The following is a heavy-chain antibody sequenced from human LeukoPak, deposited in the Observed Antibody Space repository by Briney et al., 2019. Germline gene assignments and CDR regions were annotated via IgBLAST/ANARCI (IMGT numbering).Heavy chain of an antibody. V-gene: IGHV3-53*01. D-gene: IGHD6-13*01. CDR3: ARDPQQLVLGPFDY. J-gene: IGHJ4*02. CDR2: IYSGGST. Sequence: PGGSLRLSCAASGFTVSSNYMSWVRQAPGKGLEWVSVIYSGGSTYYADSVKGRFTISRDNAKNSLYLQMNSLRAEDTAVYYCARDPQQLVLGPFDYWGQGTLVTVSS. CDR1: GFTVSSNY.